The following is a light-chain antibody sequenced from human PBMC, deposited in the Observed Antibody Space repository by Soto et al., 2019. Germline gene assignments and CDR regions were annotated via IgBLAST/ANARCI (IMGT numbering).Light chain of an antibody. V-gene: IGKV3D-15*01. CDR1: QSIDSTH. CDR3: QQYNNWSIT. Sequence: EIVLTQSPDTLSLSPGERATLSCRASQSIDSTHLVWYQQKPGQAPSLLIYGASTRATGIPARFSGSGSGTEFTLTISSLQSEDFAVYYCQQYNNWSITFGQGTRLEIK. J-gene: IGKJ5*01. CDR2: GAS.